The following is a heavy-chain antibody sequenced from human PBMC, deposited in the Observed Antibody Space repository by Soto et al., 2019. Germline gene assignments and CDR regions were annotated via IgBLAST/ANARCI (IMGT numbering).Heavy chain of an antibody. Sequence: QVQLVESGGGVVQPGRSLRLSCAASGFTFSSYAMHWVRQAPGQGLEWVAVVAYDGSNKYYADSVKGRFTSSRDNSKNTLYLQMNSLRPEDTAVSYCAGWGVGCSWAYFDCWGQGSLVTVSS. CDR2: VAYDGSNK. V-gene: IGHV3-30-3*01. CDR3: AGWGVGCSWAYFDC. J-gene: IGHJ4*02. CDR1: GFTFSSYA. D-gene: IGHD6-13*01.